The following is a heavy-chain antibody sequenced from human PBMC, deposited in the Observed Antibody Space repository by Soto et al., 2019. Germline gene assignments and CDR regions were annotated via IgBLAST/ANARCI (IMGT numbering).Heavy chain of an antibody. D-gene: IGHD2-15*01. CDR3: ARVRGYCSVTTCSGLDY. J-gene: IGHJ4*02. CDR2: TRQDGGEK. Sequence: AGGSLRLSCAASGFTFSNYWMSWVRQAPGKGLEWVANTRQDGGEKYCVDSVKGRFAISRDNAKNSLYLQMNSLRAEDTAVYYCARVRGYCSVTTCSGLDYWGRRTLVTVSS. CDR1: GFTFSNYW. V-gene: IGHV3-7*01.